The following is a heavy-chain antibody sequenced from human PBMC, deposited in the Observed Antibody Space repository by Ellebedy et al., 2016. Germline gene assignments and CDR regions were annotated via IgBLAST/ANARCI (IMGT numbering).Heavy chain of an antibody. CDR1: GFTIDDYA. D-gene: IGHD5-12*01. V-gene: IGHV3-9*01. CDR2: LSWDGNSI. CDR3: ARNFLGFVSLDQ. J-gene: IGHJ4*02. Sequence: SLKISCAASGFTIDDYAMHWVRQAPGKGLEWVSGLSWDGNSIDYADSVKGRFTISRDKGKNSLYLQMNSLRAEDTAMYYCARNFLGFVSLDQWGQGTLVTVSS.